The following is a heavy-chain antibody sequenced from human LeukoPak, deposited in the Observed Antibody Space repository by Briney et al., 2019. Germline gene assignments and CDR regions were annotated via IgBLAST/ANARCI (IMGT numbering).Heavy chain of an antibody. CDR1: GYTFTGYY. CDR3: AGEDNSSGYRPFDI. V-gene: IGHV1-2*06. CDR2: INPNNGGT. J-gene: IGHJ3*02. D-gene: IGHD3-22*01. Sequence: ASVKVSCKASGYTFTGYYIHWVRQAPGQGLEWMGQINPNNGGTNYAQKFQGRVTMTRDMSMSTAYMELSRLRSDDTAVYYCAGEDNSSGYRPFDIWGQGTMVTVPS.